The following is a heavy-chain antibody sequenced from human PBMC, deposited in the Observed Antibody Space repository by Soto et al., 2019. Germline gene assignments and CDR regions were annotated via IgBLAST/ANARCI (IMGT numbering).Heavy chain of an antibody. CDR1: GGSIRSGDYY. V-gene: IGHV4-30-4*01. CDR3: ARGEISMLYGLDV. J-gene: IGHJ6*02. D-gene: IGHD3-10*02. CDR2: IHYSGST. Sequence: PSETLSLTCTVSGGSIRSGDYYWSWIRQPPGKGLEWIGYIHYSGSTYYNPSLKGRVIISLDTSKNQFSLKLGSVTAADTALYYCARGEISMLYGLDVWGRGTTVTVSS.